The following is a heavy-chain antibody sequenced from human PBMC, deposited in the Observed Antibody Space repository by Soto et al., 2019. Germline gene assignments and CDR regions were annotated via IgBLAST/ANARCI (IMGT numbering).Heavy chain of an antibody. Sequence: GGSLRLSCTASGFPFSTYCMSWVRQAPGKGLEWVSAISGSGGSTYYADSVKGRFTISRDNSKNTLYLQMNSLRAEDTAVYYCAKVLIVGATTPFDYWGQGTLVTVSS. D-gene: IGHD1-26*01. CDR2: ISGSGGST. J-gene: IGHJ4*02. V-gene: IGHV3-23*01. CDR1: GFPFSTYC. CDR3: AKVLIVGATTPFDY.